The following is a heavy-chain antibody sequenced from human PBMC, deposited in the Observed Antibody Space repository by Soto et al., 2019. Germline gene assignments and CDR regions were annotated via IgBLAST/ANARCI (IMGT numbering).Heavy chain of an antibody. J-gene: IGHJ5*02. D-gene: IGHD2-2*02. V-gene: IGHV1-46*01. CDR3: ARDSPYCSSTSCYTGGWFDP. CDR1: GYTFTSYY. CDR2: INPSGGST. Sequence: QVQLVQSGAEVKKPGASVKVSCKASGYTFTSYYMHWVRQAPGQGLEWMGIINPSGGSTSYAQKFQGRVSMTRDTSTSTVYMELSSLRSEDRAVYYCARDSPYCSSTSCYTGGWFDPWGQGTLVTVSS.